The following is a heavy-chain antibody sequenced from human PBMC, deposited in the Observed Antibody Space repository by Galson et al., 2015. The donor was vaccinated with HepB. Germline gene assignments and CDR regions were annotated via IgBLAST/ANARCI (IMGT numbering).Heavy chain of an antibody. CDR1: GGSISSYY. CDR3: ARDLGYSSSSHYYYYGMDV. CDR2: IYYGGST. D-gene: IGHD6-6*01. V-gene: IGHV4-59*01. J-gene: IGHJ6*02. Sequence: ETLSLTCTVSGGSISSYYWSWIRQPPGKGLEWIGYIYYGGSTNYNPSLKSRVTISVDTSKNQFSLKLSSVTAADTAVYYCARDLGYSSSSHYYYYGMDVWGQGTTVTVSS.